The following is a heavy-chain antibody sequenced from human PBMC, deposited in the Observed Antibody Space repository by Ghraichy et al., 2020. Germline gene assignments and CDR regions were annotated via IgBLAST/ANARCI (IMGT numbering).Heavy chain of an antibody. CDR1: GFTFIRYK. CDR2: IDSSSSYI. J-gene: IGHJ5*02. Sequence: GGSLRLSCAASGFTFIRYKMNWVRQAPWKGLEWVSFIDSSSSYIEYADSVKGRFTISRDNAKNSLYLQMNSLRAEDTAVYYCVRADYTVNYDGLNWFDPWGQGTLVTVSS. CDR3: VRADYTVNYDGLNWFDP. D-gene: IGHD1-7*01. V-gene: IGHV3-21*01.